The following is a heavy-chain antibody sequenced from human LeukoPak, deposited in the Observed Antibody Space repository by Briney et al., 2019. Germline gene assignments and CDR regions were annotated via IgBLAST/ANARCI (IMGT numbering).Heavy chain of an antibody. CDR3: ARGPVHGDTHFDS. CDR1: GFTFSSYS. D-gene: IGHD4-17*01. J-gene: IGHJ4*02. V-gene: IGHV3-21*01. CDR2: ISSSSSYI. Sequence: GGSLRLSCAASGFTFSSYSINWVRQAPGKGLEWVSSISSSSSYIYYADSVKGRFTISRDNAKNSLYVQMNSLRAEDTAVYYCARGPVHGDTHFDSWGQGTLVTASS.